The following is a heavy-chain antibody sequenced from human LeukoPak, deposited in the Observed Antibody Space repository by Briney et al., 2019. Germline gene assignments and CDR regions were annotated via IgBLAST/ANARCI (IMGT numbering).Heavy chain of an antibody. Sequence: PGGSLRLSCAASGFTFSSYEMNWVRQAPGKGLEWVSYISSSGSAIHYADSVKGRFTISRDNAKNSLYLQMNSLRAEDTAVYYCARLNLGYGYFLEATKRDYWGQGTLVTVSS. CDR3: ARLNLGYGYFLEATKRDY. D-gene: IGHD5-18*01. CDR2: ISSSGSAI. CDR1: GFTFSSYE. V-gene: IGHV3-48*03. J-gene: IGHJ4*02.